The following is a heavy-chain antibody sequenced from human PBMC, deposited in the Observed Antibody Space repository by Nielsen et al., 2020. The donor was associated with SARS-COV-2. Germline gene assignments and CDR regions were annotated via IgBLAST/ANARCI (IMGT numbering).Heavy chain of an antibody. CDR2: ISYDGSNK. V-gene: IGHV3-30*18. J-gene: IGHJ4*02. CDR1: GFTFSSYG. CDR3: AKDNSSGFGY. Sequence: GGSLRLSCAASGFTFSSYGMHWVRQAPGKGLEWVAVISYDGSNKYYADSVKGRFTISRDNSKNTLYLQMNSLRAEDTAVYYCAKDNSSGFGYWGQGTLVTVSS. D-gene: IGHD6-19*01.